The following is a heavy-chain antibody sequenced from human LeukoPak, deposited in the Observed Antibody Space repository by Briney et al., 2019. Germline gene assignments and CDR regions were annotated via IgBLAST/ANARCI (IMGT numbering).Heavy chain of an antibody. V-gene: IGHV3-11*01. CDR2: ISSSGSTI. J-gene: IGHJ3*02. CDR3: ARGRPLGDSFFDI. Sequence: KPGGSLRLSCAASGFTFSDYYISWIRQAPGKGLEWVSYISSSGSTIYYADSVKGRFTISRDNAENSLYLQMNSLRAEDTAVYYCARGRPLGDSFFDIRGQGTMVTISS. CDR1: GFTFSDYY. D-gene: IGHD2-21*01.